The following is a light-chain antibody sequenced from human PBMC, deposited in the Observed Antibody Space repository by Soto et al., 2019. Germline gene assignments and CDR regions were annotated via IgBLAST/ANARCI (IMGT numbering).Light chain of an antibody. CDR3: QQYNGYSGT. J-gene: IGKJ1*01. CDR1: QSISSW. V-gene: IGKV1-5*01. Sequence: DIQMTLSPATLSASVGDRVTITCRASQSISSWLAWYQQKPGKAPKVLIYDASSLESGVPSRFSGSGSGTEFTLTISSLRPDDFATYYCQQYNGYSGTFGQGTKVDI. CDR2: DAS.